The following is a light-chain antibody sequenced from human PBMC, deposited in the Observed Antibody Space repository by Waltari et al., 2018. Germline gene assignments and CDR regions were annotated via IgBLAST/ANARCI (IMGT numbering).Light chain of an antibody. J-gene: IGKJ1*01. Sequence: DIVMTQSPDSLAVSLGERATINCKSRQSVLYSSNNKNYLAWYQQKPGQPPKLLIYWASTRESGVPDRLSGSGSGTDFTLTISSLQAEDVAVYYCQQYYSTLWTFGQGTKVEIK. CDR3: QQYYSTLWT. V-gene: IGKV4-1*01. CDR2: WAS. CDR1: QSVLYSSNNKNY.